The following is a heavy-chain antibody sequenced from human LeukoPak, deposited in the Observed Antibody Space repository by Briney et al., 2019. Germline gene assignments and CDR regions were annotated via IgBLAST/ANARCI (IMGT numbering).Heavy chain of an antibody. V-gene: IGHV1-69*04. CDR1: GGTFSSYA. CDR2: IIPILGIA. CDR3: ARARYGDYVGATHDY. J-gene: IGHJ4*02. D-gene: IGHD4-17*01. Sequence: SVKVSCEASGGTFSSYAISWVRQAPGQGLEWMGRIIPILGIANYAQKFQGRVTITADKSTSTAYMELSSLRSEDTAVYYCARARYGDYVGATHDYWGQGTLVTVSS.